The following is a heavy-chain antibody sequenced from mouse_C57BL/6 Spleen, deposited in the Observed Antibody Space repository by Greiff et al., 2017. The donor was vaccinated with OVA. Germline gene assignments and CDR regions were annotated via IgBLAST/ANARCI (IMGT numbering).Heavy chain of an antibody. Sequence: VQLQQSGAELANPGASVKLSCKASGYTFTSYWMHWVKQRPGQGLEWIGYINPSSGYTKYNQKLKDKATLTADKSSSTAYMQLSSLTYEDSAVYYCARAFITTVVAEDAMDYWGQGTSVTVSS. J-gene: IGHJ4*01. D-gene: IGHD1-1*01. CDR1: GYTFTSYW. CDR2: INPSSGYT. CDR3: ARAFITTVVAEDAMDY. V-gene: IGHV1-7*01.